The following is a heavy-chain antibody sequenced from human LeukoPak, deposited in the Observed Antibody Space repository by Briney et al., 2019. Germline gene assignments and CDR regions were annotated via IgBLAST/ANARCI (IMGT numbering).Heavy chain of an antibody. CDR1: GFTFSTYS. CDR2: ISSSSTI. V-gene: IGHV3-48*04. J-gene: IGHJ4*02. Sequence: GGSLRLSCAASGFTFSTYSMNWVRQAPGKGLEWVSYISSSSTIYYADSVKGRFTISRDNAKNSLYLQMNSLRVEDAAFYYCAKAAGNYAFDYWGRGTLVTVS. D-gene: IGHD4-11*01. CDR3: AKAAGNYAFDY.